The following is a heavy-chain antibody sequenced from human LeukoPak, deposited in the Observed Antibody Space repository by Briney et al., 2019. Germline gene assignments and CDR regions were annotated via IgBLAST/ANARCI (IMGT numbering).Heavy chain of an antibody. CDR3: ARGSWTNPTSVLYSSGWTYGMDV. CDR1: GFTFSDYY. Sequence: GGSLRLSCAASGFTFSDYYMSWIRQAPGKGLEWVSYISSSGSTIYYADSVKGRFTISRDNAKNSLYLQMNSLRAEDTAVYYCARGSWTNPTSVLYSSGWTYGMDVWGQGTTVTVSS. J-gene: IGHJ6*02. CDR2: ISSSGSTI. V-gene: IGHV3-11*01. D-gene: IGHD6-19*01.